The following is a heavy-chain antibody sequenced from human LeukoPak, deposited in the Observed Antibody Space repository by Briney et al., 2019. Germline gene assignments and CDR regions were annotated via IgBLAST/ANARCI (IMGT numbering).Heavy chain of an antibody. CDR3: ARDSSGWPD. Sequence: ASVKVSCKASGGTFSSYAISWVRQAPGQGLEWMGRIIPILGIANYAQKFQGRVTITADKSTSTAYTELSSLRSEDTAVYYCARDSSGWPDWGQGTLVTVSS. CDR2: IIPILGIA. CDR1: GGTFSSYA. J-gene: IGHJ4*02. V-gene: IGHV1-69*04. D-gene: IGHD6-19*01.